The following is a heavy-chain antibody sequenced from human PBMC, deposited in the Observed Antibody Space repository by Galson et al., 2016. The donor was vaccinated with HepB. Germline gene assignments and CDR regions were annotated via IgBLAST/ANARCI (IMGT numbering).Heavy chain of an antibody. V-gene: IGHV5-51*03. CDR2: IYPGDSDT. D-gene: IGHD6-19*01. CDR1: GYSFTSYW. Sequence: QSGAEVKKPGESLKISCKSSGYSFTSYWIGWVRQMPGKGLEWMGIIYPGDSDTRYSPSFQGQVTISADKSLSTAYLQWSSLKASDNAIYYCASSRYNSGWPSPSFDYWGQGNLVTVSS. J-gene: IGHJ4*02. CDR3: ASSRYNSGWPSPSFDY.